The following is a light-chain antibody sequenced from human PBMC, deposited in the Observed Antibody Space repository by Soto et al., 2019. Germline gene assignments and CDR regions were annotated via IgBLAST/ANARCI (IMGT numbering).Light chain of an antibody. CDR1: QSISSW. J-gene: IGKJ1*01. CDR3: LQYNSYWT. V-gene: IGKV1-5*01. CDR2: DAS. Sequence: DIQMTQSPSTRSASVGDRVTITCRASQSISSWLAWYQQKPGKAPKLLIYDASSLESGVPSKFSGSGSGTEFALTISSLQPDDFATYYCLQYNSYWTFGQGTKVDIK.